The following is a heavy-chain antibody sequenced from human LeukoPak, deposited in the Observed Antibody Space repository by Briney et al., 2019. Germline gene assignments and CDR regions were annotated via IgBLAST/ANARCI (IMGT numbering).Heavy chain of an antibody. CDR1: GGSFSGYY. Sequence: SETLSLTCAVYGGSFSGYYWSWIRQPPGKGLEWIGEINHSGSTNYNPSLKSRVTISVDTSKNQFSLKLSSVTAADTAVYYCARGSPIVVVPAAPRRVNNWFDPWGQRTLVTVSS. J-gene: IGHJ5*02. V-gene: IGHV4-34*01. CDR2: INHSGST. D-gene: IGHD2-2*01. CDR3: ARGSPIVVVPAAPRRVNNWFDP.